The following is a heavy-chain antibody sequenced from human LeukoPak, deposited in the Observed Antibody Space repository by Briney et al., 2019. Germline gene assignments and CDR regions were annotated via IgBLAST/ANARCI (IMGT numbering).Heavy chain of an antibody. J-gene: IGHJ4*02. CDR3: ARFRHVGGPYDY. D-gene: IGHD2-15*01. V-gene: IGHV3-21*01. Sequence: TGRSLRLSCAASGFTFSSYSMNWVRQAPGKGLEWVSSISSSSSYIYYADSVKGRFTISRDNAKNSLYLQMNSLRAEDTAVYYCARFRHVGGPYDYWGQGTLVTVSS. CDR2: ISSSSSYI. CDR1: GFTFSSYS.